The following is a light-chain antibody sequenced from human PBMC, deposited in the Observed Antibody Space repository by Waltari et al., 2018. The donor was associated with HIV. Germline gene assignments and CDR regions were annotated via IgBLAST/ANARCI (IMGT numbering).Light chain of an antibody. CDR1: QHISGSY. J-gene: IGKJ2*01. V-gene: IGKV3-20*01. CDR3: QRYSTSPPYT. CDR2: GAS. Sequence: EIVLTQSPGTLSLSPGERATLSCRASQHISGSYLAWYQQKPGQAPRFRIYGASSRAAGIPDRLRGSGSGTDFTLTISRLEPEDFAVYYCQRYSTSPPYTFGQGTKLEI.